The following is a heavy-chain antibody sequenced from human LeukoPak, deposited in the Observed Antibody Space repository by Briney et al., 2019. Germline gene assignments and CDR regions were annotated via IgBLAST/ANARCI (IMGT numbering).Heavy chain of an antibody. CDR3: ARDSSGYYLGTFDY. V-gene: IGHV3-33*01. Sequence: PGGSLRLSCAASGFTFSSYGMHWVRQAPGKGLEWVAVIWYDGSNKYYADSVKGRFTISRDNSKNTLYLQMSSLRAEDTAVYYCARDSSGYYLGTFDYRGQGTLVTVSS. CDR2: IWYDGSNK. CDR1: GFTFSSYG. J-gene: IGHJ4*02. D-gene: IGHD3-22*01.